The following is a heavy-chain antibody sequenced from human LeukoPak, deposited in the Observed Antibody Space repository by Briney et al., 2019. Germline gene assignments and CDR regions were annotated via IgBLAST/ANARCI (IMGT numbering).Heavy chain of an antibody. D-gene: IGHD4/OR15-4a*01. CDR3: ARETMG. V-gene: IGHV1-2*06. Sequence: ASVKVSCKASGYSFTDYYIHWVRQAPGQGLEWMGRINPNSGGTNYAQNFQGRVTMTRDTSISTASMELSRQRSDDTAIYYCARETMGWGQGTLVTVSA. CDR1: GYSFTDYY. CDR2: INPNSGGT. J-gene: IGHJ4*02.